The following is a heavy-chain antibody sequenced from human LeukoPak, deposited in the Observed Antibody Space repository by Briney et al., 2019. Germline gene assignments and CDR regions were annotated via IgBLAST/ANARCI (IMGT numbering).Heavy chain of an antibody. CDR2: INPNSGGA. Sequence: ASVKVSCKASGYTXTGYYMHWVRQAPGQGLEWMGWINPNSGGANYAQKFQGRVTMTRDTSISTAYMELSRLRSDDTAVYCCARRIGWNSYGIPYYFDYWGQGTLVTVSS. J-gene: IGHJ4*02. CDR3: ARRIGWNSYGIPYYFDY. CDR1: GYTXTGYY. D-gene: IGHD5-18*01. V-gene: IGHV1-2*02.